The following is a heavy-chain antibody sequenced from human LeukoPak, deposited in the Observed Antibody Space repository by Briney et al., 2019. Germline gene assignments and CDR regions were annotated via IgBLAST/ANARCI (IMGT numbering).Heavy chain of an antibody. CDR3: ARVMAYGSGQPYYYYYYMDV. V-gene: IGHV1-18*04. CDR1: GYTFTGYY. Sequence: ASVKVSCKASGYTFTGYYMHWVRQAPGQGLEWMGWISAYNGNTNYAQKLQGRVAMTTDTSTSTAYMELRSLRSDDTAVYYCARVMAYGSGQPYYYYYYMDVWGKGTTVTVSS. J-gene: IGHJ6*03. CDR2: ISAYNGNT. D-gene: IGHD3-10*01.